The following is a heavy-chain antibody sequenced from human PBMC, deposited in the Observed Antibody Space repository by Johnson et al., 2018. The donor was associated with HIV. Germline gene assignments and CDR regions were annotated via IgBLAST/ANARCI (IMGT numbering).Heavy chain of an antibody. J-gene: IGHJ3*02. D-gene: IGHD2-15*01. CDR1: GFTFSDYY. Sequence: QVQLVESVGGLVKPGGSLRLSCVASGFTFSDYYMTWIRQAPGKGLEWVSYISTSDGTIYSADTVKGRFSISRDNAKNSLYLQMNSLRAEDTAVYYCARSRDCSGGSCPDAFDIWGQGTMVTVSS. V-gene: IGHV3-11*04. CDR2: ISTSDGTI. CDR3: ARSRDCSGGSCPDAFDI.